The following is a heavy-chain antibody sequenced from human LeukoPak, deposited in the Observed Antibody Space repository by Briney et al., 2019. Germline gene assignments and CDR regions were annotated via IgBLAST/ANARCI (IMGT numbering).Heavy chain of an antibody. D-gene: IGHD3-16*02. CDR2: ISPNSGGT. Sequence: ASVKVSCKASGYTFTGYYMHWVRQAPGQGLEWMGWISPNSGGTNYAQKFQGRVTMTRDTSISTAYMELSRLRSDDTAVYYCARGYDYVWGSYRPPARSDYWGQGTLVTVSS. CDR3: ARGYDYVWGSYRPPARSDY. CDR1: GYTFTGYY. V-gene: IGHV1-2*02. J-gene: IGHJ4*02.